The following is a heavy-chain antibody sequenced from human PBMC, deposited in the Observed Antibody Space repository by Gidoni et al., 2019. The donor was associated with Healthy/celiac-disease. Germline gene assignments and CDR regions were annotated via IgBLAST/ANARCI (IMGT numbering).Heavy chain of an antibody. CDR2: INPSGGST. D-gene: IGHD6-13*01. Sequence: QVQLVQSGAEVKKPGVSVKVSCKASGYPFTRPYMHWVRQAPGQGLEWMGIINPSGGSTSYAQKFQGRVTMTRDTSTSTVYMELSSLRSEDTAVYYCARDADIAAAGTVRYYYGMDVWGQGTTVTVSS. CDR1: GYPFTRPY. V-gene: IGHV1-46*01. CDR3: ARDADIAAAGTVRYYYGMDV. J-gene: IGHJ6*02.